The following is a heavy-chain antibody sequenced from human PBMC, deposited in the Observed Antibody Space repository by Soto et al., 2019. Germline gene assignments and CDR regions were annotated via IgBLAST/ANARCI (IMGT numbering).Heavy chain of an antibody. CDR2: IKSKTDGGTT. J-gene: IGHJ6*02. CDR1: GFIFINSW. V-gene: IGHV3-15*07. CDR3: TTAQSDYYYGMDV. Sequence: GGSLILSCTGSGFIFINSWMNWVRQAPGKGLEWVGRIKSKTDGGTTDYAAPVKGRFTISRDDSKNALYLQMNSLKTEDTAVYYCTTAQSDYYYGMDVWGQGTTVTVSS.